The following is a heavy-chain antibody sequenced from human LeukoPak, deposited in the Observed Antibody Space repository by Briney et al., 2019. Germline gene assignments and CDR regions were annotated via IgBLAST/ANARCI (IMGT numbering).Heavy chain of an antibody. Sequence: SETLSLTCTVSGGSISSYYWSWIRQPAGKGLEWIGRIYTSGSTNYNPSLKSRVAMSVDTSKNQFSLKLSSVTAADTAVYYCASQLYYDFWSGYQHFDYWGQGTLVTVSS. V-gene: IGHV4-4*07. CDR2: IYTSGST. D-gene: IGHD3-3*01. J-gene: IGHJ4*02. CDR1: GGSISSYY. CDR3: ASQLYYDFWSGYQHFDY.